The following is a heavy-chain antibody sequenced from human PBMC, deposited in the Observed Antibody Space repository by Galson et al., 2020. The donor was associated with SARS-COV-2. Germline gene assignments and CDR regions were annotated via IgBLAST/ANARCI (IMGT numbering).Heavy chain of an antibody. CDR2: INPNSGGT. D-gene: IGHD3-10*01. CDR3: ARVLDYYGSPEYYYGMDV. J-gene: IGHJ6*02. Sequence: ASVKVSCKASGYTFTGYYMHWVRQAPGQGLEWMGWINPNSGGTNYAQKFQGRVTMTRDTSISTAYMELSRLRSDDTAVYYCARVLDYYGSPEYYYGMDVWGQGTTVTFSS. CDR1: GYTFTGYY. V-gene: IGHV1-2*02.